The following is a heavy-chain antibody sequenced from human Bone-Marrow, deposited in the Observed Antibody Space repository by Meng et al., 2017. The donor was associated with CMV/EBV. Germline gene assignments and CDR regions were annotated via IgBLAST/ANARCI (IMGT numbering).Heavy chain of an antibody. Sequence: GESLKISCAASGFTFSSYWMHWVRQAPGKGLVWVSRINSDGSSTSYADSVKGRFTISRDNAKNSLYLQMNSLRAEDTAVYYCAREGLDYYDSSGYPPWYYGMDVWGQGTTVTVSS. D-gene: IGHD3-22*01. J-gene: IGHJ6*02. CDR2: INSDGSST. CDR1: GFTFSSYW. V-gene: IGHV3-74*01. CDR3: AREGLDYYDSSGYPPWYYGMDV.